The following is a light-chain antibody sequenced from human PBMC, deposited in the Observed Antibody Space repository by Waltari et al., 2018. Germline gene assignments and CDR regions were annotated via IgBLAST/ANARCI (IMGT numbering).Light chain of an antibody. J-gene: IGLJ3*02. CDR3: AAWDGSLNTWL. V-gene: IGLV10-54*04. CDR2: KNT. CDR1: TKNVGYEE. Sequence: QAGLTQPPSVSKGLRQTATLTCTRNTKNVGYEEAYWLQQHQAHPPKLLSYKNTHQPSGISEKFSASRSGNTDYLTISGLQPEDEADYYCAAWDGSLNTWLFGGGTKLTVL.